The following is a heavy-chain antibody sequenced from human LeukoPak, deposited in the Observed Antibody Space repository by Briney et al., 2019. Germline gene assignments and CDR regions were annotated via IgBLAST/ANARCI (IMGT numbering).Heavy chain of an antibody. CDR1: GYSFTSNW. D-gene: IGHD1-26*01. V-gene: IGHV5-51*01. CDR2: IYPGDSDT. J-gene: IGHJ4*02. CDR3: AVKPGYTGSWGTFDS. Sequence: GESLKISCKASGYSFTSNWIGWVRQMPGKGLEWMGGIYPGDSDTRYSPSFQGQVTISADKSISTAYVQWSSLKASDSAMYYCAVKPGYTGSWGTFDSWGQGTLVAV.